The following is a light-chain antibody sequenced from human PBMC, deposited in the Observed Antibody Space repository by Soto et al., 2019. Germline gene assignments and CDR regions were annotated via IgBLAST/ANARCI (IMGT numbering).Light chain of an antibody. J-gene: IGKJ3*01. CDR3: QQRSNWPPIFT. CDR2: DSS. Sequence: EIVLTQSPATLSLSPGERATLSCRASQSVSSYLDWYQQKPGQAPRLLIYDSSNRATGIPARFSGSVSGTDFTLTICSLETEDFAVDYCQQRSNWPPIFTFGPGTKVDIK. V-gene: IGKV3-11*01. CDR1: QSVSSY.